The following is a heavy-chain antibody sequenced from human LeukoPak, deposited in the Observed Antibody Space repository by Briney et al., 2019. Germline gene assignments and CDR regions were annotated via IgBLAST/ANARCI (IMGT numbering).Heavy chain of an antibody. D-gene: IGHD6-13*01. CDR1: GYTFTNSD. CDR3: ARGRLGSSWYY. V-gene: IGHV1-8*01. CDR2: MIPNSGTT. Sequence: GASVKVSCKASGYTFTNSDINWVRQATGQGLEWMGWMIPNSGTTGYAQKFQGRVTMTRNTSISTAYMELSSLRSEDTAVYYCARGRLGSSWYYWGQGTLVTVSS. J-gene: IGHJ4*02.